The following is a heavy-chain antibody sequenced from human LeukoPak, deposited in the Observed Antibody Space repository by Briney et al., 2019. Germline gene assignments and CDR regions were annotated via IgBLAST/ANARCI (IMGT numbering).Heavy chain of an antibody. Sequence: VASVTVSCKASGYTFTSYGISWVRQAPGQGLEWMGWISAYNGNTNYAQKLQGRVTMTTDTSTSTAYMELRSLRSDDTAVYYCARRGYDSSGYYVHFDYWGQGTLVTVSS. CDR1: GYTFTSYG. J-gene: IGHJ4*02. V-gene: IGHV1-18*01. CDR2: ISAYNGNT. CDR3: ARRGYDSSGYYVHFDY. D-gene: IGHD3-22*01.